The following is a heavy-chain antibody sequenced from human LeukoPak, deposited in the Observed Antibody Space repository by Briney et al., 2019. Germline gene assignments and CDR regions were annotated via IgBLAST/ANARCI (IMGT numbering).Heavy chain of an antibody. V-gene: IGHV3-48*01. CDR2: ISPRSDII. Sequence: PGGSLTLSCTASGVTLRDFSMNWVRHPPGEGLELVSHISPRSDIISYADSVKGRFTISRDNAKNSLYLQMNSLRGEDMAVYYCVRDHDWAFDYWGQGTLVPVSS. CDR3: VRDHDWAFDY. CDR1: GVTLRDFS. J-gene: IGHJ4*02. D-gene: IGHD3-9*01.